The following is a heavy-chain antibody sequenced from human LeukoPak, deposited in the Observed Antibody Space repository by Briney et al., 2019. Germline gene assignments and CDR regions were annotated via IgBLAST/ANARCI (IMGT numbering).Heavy chain of an antibody. J-gene: IGHJ6*02. CDR1: GGSISGNNY. V-gene: IGHV4-4*02. CDR3: ARDQRSGSESYFSRNPNLKYYFGIDV. D-gene: IGHD3-10*01. Sequence: PSETLSLTCAVSGGSISGNNYWSWVRQPPGKGLEWIGRIYHSGRTDYNPSLRSRVTMSVDKSKNQVSLGVNSVTAADTAVYFCARDQRSGSESYFSRNPNLKYYFGIDVWGPGTTVIVSS. CDR2: IYHSGRT.